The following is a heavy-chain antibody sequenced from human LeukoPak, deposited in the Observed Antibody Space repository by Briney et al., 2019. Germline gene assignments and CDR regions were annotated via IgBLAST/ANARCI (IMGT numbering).Heavy chain of an antibody. CDR1: GGTFSSYA. V-gene: IGHV1-69*05. D-gene: IGHD2-15*01. Sequence: SVKVSCKASGGTFSSYAISWVRQAPGQGLEWMGGIIPIFGTANYAQKFQGRVTMTTDTSTSTAYMELRSLRSDDTAVYYCARGVYCSGGSCYSTYFDYWGQGTLVTVSS. CDR3: ARGVYCSGGSCYSTYFDY. J-gene: IGHJ4*02. CDR2: IIPIFGTA.